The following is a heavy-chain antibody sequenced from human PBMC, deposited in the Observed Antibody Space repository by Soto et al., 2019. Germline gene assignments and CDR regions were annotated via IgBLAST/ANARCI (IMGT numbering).Heavy chain of an antibody. J-gene: IGHJ4*02. V-gene: IGHV4-39*07. CDR1: GGSISSSSYY. CDR3: LSVSTYGIFDY. D-gene: IGHD4-17*01. Sequence: SETLSLTCTVSGGSISSSSYYWGWIRQPPGKGLEWIGSIYYSGSTYYNPSLKSRVTISVDTSKNQFSLKLSSVTAADTAVYYCLSVSTYGIFDYWGQGTLVTVSS. CDR2: IYYSGST.